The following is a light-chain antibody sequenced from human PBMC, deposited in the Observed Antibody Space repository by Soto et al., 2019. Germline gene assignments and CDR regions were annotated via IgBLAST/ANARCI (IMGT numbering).Light chain of an antibody. V-gene: IGLV2-8*01. J-gene: IGLJ3*02. CDR3: SSYAGSNTWV. CDR1: SSDVGGYSF. CDR2: EVN. Sequence: QSALTQPPSASGSPGQSVTISCTGTSSDVGGYSFVSWYQHHPGKAPKLMIYEVNKRPSGVPDRSSGSKSGNTASLTVSGLQAEDEADYYCSSYAGSNTWVFGGGTKLTVL.